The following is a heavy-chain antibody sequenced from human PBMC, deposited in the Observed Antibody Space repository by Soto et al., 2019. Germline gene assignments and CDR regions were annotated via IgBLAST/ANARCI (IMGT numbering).Heavy chain of an antibody. Sequence: EVQLVESGGGLVQPGRSLRLSCAASGFTFDDYAMHWVRQAPGKGLEWVSGISWNSGSIGYADSVKGRFTISRDNAKNSLYLQLNSLSAEETALYYCAQEGPADIYYYGMDFWGQGTTVAVSS. CDR1: GFTFDDYA. CDR2: ISWNSGSI. V-gene: IGHV3-9*01. CDR3: AQEGPADIYYYGMDF. D-gene: IGHD2-2*01. J-gene: IGHJ6*02.